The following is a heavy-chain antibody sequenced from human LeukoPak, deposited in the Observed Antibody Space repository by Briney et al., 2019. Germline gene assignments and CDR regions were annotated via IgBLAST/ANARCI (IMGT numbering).Heavy chain of an antibody. D-gene: IGHD2-8*01. V-gene: IGHV3-23*01. Sequence: GGSLRLSCAASGFIFSSYAMSWVRQAPGKGLEWVSTISGSGGSTYYADSVKGRFTISRDNSKNTVYLQMNSLRAENTAVYYCAKDRSRINDVCHGDFDYWGQGTLVTVSS. CDR3: AKDRSRINDVCHGDFDY. CDR1: GFIFSSYA. J-gene: IGHJ4*02. CDR2: ISGSGGST.